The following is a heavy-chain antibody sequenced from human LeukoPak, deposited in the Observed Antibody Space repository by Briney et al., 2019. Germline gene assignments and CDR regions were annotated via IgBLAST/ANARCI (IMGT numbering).Heavy chain of an antibody. CDR1: GGSITSSPYY. J-gene: IGHJ4*02. V-gene: IGHV4-39*07. D-gene: IGHD3-10*01. CDR3: ARINGGI. Sequence: PSETLSLTCAVSGGSITSSPYYWGWIRQPPGKGLEWIGSISYSGSTFYNPSLESRVTVSRDTSKNHFSLKVTSVTAADTAVYYCARINGGIWGQGTLVTVSS. CDR2: ISYSGST.